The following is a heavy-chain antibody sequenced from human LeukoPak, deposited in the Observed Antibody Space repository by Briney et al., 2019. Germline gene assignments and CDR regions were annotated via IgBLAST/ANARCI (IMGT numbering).Heavy chain of an antibody. CDR2: ISSSSSYI. D-gene: IGHD3-22*01. V-gene: IGHV3-21*01. CDR1: GFTFSSYS. Sequence: GGSLRLSCAASGFTFSSYSMNWVRQAPGKGREWVSSISSSSSYIYYADSVEGRFTISRDNAKNTLYLQMNSLRAEDTAVYYCAREDDYDHWIDPWGQGTLVTVSS. J-gene: IGHJ5*02. CDR3: AREDDYDHWIDP.